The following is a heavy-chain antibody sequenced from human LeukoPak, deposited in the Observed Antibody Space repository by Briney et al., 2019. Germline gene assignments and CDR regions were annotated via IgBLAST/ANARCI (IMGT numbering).Heavy chain of an antibody. D-gene: IGHD6-13*01. CDR3: ASHDWQQQPPGW. CDR2: IYYSGST. CDR1: GGSISSYY. V-gene: IGHV4-59*08. Sequence: PSETLSLTCTVSGGSISSYYWSWIRQPPGRGLEWIGYIYYSGSTDYNPSHKSRVTISVDTSKNQFSLKLSSVTAADTAVYYCASHDWQQQPPGWWGQGTLVTVSS. J-gene: IGHJ4*02.